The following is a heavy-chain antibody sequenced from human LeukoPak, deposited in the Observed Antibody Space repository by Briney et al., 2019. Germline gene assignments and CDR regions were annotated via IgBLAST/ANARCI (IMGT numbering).Heavy chain of an antibody. V-gene: IGHV4-34*01. CDR1: GGSFSGYY. D-gene: IGHD1-26*01. J-gene: IGHJ4*02. Sequence: SETLSLTCAVYGGSFSGYYWSWIRQPPGKGLEWIGEINHSGSTNYNPSLKSRVTISVDTSKNQFSLRLSSVTAADTATYYCARHGTYYKFDFWGQGTLVTVSS. CDR3: ARHGTYYKFDF. CDR2: INHSGST.